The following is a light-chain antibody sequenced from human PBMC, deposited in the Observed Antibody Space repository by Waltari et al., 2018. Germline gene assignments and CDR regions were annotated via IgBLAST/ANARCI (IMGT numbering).Light chain of an antibody. Sequence: EIELTQSPGTLSLSPGDRATLSCRASHSVNSAYLAWYQQKRGQAPRLLIYGTSTRATGISERFSGSGSGADFTLTISRLEPEDFAVYYCQQYGHAPLTFGGGTKVEIK. CDR2: GTS. CDR1: HSVNSAY. CDR3: QQYGHAPLT. V-gene: IGKV3-20*01. J-gene: IGKJ4*01.